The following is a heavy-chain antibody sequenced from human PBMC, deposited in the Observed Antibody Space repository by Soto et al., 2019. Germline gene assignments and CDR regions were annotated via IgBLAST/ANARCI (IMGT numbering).Heavy chain of an antibody. CDR3: AKNPGYYYDSTGYHFDY. J-gene: IGHJ4*02. Sequence: GWSLRLSCAASGFTFSSYAMSWVRQAPGKGLEWVSAISGSGGSTYYADSVKGRFTISRDNSKNTLYLQMNSLRAEDTAVYYCAKNPGYYYDSTGYHFDYWGQGTLVTVSS. V-gene: IGHV3-23*01. D-gene: IGHD3-22*01. CDR2: ISGSGGST. CDR1: GFTFSSYA.